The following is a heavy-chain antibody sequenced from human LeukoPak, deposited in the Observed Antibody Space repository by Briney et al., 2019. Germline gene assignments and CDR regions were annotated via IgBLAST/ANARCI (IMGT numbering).Heavy chain of an antibody. V-gene: IGHV1-18*01. CDR2: ISAYNGNT. CDR3: ARDGYYYGSGSYYKVDFDY. J-gene: IGHJ4*02. Sequence: ASVTVSCKTSGYTFSNFGIAWVRQAPGQGLEWMGWISAYNGNTNYAQKLQGRVTMTRDTSTSTAYMELRSLRSDDTAVYYCARDGYYYGSGSYYKVDFDYWGQGTLVTVSS. CDR1: GYTFSNFG. D-gene: IGHD3-10*01.